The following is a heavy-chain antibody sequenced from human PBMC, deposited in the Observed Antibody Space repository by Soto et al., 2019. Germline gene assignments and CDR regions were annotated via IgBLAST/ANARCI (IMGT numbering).Heavy chain of an antibody. J-gene: IGHJ4*02. Sequence: QVQLQESGPGLVKPSQTLSLTCTVSGCSTSSDNYWSWIRQPPGKGLEWIGHIYYSRNTDSNPSLKARLAIPIATSKNQFSLKLSSVTAADTAVYFCAREGGESSDGLYYFDSWGQGSLVTVSS. D-gene: IGHD3-16*01. CDR3: AREGGESSDGLYYFDS. CDR2: IYYSRNT. CDR1: GCSTSSDNY. V-gene: IGHV4-30-4*01.